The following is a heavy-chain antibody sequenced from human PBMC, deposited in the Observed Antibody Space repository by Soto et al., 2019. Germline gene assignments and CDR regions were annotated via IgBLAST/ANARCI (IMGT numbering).Heavy chain of an antibody. CDR2: IIPIFGTA. Sequence: SVKVSCKASGGTFSSYAISWVRQAPGQGLEWMGGIIPIFGTANYAQKFQGRVTITADKSTSTAYMELSSLRSEDTAVYYCASGGIAAAGTWFDPWGQGPLVTVSS. CDR1: GGTFSSYA. J-gene: IGHJ5*02. D-gene: IGHD6-13*01. CDR3: ASGGIAAAGTWFDP. V-gene: IGHV1-69*06.